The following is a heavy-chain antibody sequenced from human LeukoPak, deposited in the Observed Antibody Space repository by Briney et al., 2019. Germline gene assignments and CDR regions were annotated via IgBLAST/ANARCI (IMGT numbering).Heavy chain of an antibody. D-gene: IGHD3-22*01. CDR1: GFTFSSYE. Sequence: PGGSLRLSCAASGFTFSSYEMNWVRQAPGKGLEWVSYISSSGDIIYYADSVKGRFTISRDNAKNSLYLQMNSLRAEDTAVYYCARQYYYDSSAVGYWGQGTLVTVSS. J-gene: IGHJ4*02. CDR3: ARQYYYDSSAVGY. CDR2: ISSSGDII. V-gene: IGHV3-48*03.